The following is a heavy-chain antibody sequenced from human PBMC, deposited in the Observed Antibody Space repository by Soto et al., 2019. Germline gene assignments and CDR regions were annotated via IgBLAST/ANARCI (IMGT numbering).Heavy chain of an antibody. CDR3: ARDLSSSVDS. J-gene: IGHJ4*02. CDR2: STGSGSYI. V-gene: IGHV3-21*01. CDR1: GFTFRSYA. Sequence: EVQLVESGGGLVKPGGSLRLSCAASGFTFRSYAMTWVRLALGKGLQWVSSSTGSGSYIYYADSLKGRFTISRDNAKNSLWLQMNSLRADDTALYYCARDLSSSVDSWGQGTLVTVSS. D-gene: IGHD6-6*01.